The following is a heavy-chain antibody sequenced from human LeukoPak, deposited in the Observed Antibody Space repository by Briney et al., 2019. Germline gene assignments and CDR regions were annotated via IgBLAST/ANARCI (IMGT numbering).Heavy chain of an antibody. CDR2: ISGSGGST. CDR1: GFTFSSYA. D-gene: IGHD1-26*01. J-gene: IGHJ6*02. V-gene: IGHV3-23*01. Sequence: GGSLRLSCAASGFTFSSYAMSWVRQAPGKGLEWVSAISGSGGSTYYADSVKGRFTISRDNSKNTLYLQMNSLRAEDTAVYYCARDYRSGSYGMDVWGQGTTVTVSS. CDR3: ARDYRSGSYGMDV.